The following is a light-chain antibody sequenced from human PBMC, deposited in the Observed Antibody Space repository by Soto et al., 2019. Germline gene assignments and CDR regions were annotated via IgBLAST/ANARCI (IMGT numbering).Light chain of an antibody. CDR1: SSNSGAGYG. Sequence: QAVVTQAPSVSGAPGQRVTISCTGTSSNSGAGYGVHWYQHLPGTAPKVLIYGNNNRPSGVPDRFSGSKSGTSASLAITGLHAEDEADYYCHSSDTSVSSYVFGTGTKLTVL. CDR3: HSSDTSVSSYV. J-gene: IGLJ1*01. V-gene: IGLV1-40*01. CDR2: GNN.